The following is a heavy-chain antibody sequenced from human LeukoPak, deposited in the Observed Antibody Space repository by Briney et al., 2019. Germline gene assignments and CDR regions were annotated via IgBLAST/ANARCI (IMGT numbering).Heavy chain of an antibody. CDR3: VRDSNFKIDY. J-gene: IGHJ4*02. CDR2: INHDGSDI. D-gene: IGHD5-24*01. CDR1: GFTVSTYV. Sequence: GGSLRLSCTVSGFTVSTYVMHWVRRAPGEGLVWVSRINHDGSDISYADSVKGRSTISRDNAKNTLYLQMNSLRADDTAIYYCVRDSNFKIDYWGQGTLVTVSS. V-gene: IGHV3-74*01.